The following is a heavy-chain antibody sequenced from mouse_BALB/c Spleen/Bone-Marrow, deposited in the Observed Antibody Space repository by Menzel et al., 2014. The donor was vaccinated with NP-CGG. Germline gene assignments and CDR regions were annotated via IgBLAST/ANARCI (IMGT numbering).Heavy chain of an antibody. Sequence: IGWIYPGDGSTKYNEKFKGKATLTADKSSSTVYMQLSSLTSENSAVYFCARSGDSSGYGFAYWGQGTLVTVSA. CDR3: ARSGDSSGYGFAY. V-gene: IGHV1S56*01. D-gene: IGHD3-2*01. J-gene: IGHJ3*01. CDR2: IYPGDGST.